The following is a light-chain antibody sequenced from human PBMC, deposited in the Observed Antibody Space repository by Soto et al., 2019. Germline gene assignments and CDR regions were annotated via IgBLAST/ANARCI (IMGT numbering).Light chain of an antibody. CDR1: QGISVW. CDR2: GAT. V-gene: IGKV1D-12*01. CDR3: QQAHTFPFT. Sequence: IQMSQSPSSVSASVGGSVTITCRASQGISVWLAWYQQRPETAPKLLIYGATGLQSGVPSRFRGGGSGTEFSLTITILQPEDFATYYCQQAHTFPFTFGPGTKVDV. J-gene: IGKJ3*01.